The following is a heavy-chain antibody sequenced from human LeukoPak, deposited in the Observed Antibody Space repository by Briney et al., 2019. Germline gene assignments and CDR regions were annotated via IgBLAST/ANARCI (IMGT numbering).Heavy chain of an antibody. D-gene: IGHD3-10*01. CDR3: ARHRSYYYGSGRAGGRTEIEY. J-gene: IGHJ4*02. CDR1: GGSFSGYY. CDR2: INHSGST. Sequence: SETLSLTCAVYGGSFSGYYWSWIRQPPGKGLEWIGEINHSGSTNYNPSLKSRVTISVDTSKKQFSLKLSSVTAADTAVYYCARHRSYYYGSGRAGGRTEIEYWGQGTLVTVSS. V-gene: IGHV4-34*01.